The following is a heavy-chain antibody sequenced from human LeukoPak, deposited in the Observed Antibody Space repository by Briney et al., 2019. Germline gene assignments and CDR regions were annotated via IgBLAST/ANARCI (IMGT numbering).Heavy chain of an antibody. V-gene: IGHV4-59*06. J-gene: IGHJ3*02. CDR2: IYYSGST. CDR1: GGSISSYY. CDR3: ARDKAGYDSTVRAFDI. D-gene: IGHD3-22*01. Sequence: SETLSLTCTVSGGSISSYYWSWIRQHPGKGLEWIGYIYYSGSTYYNPSLKSRVTISVDTSKNQFSLKLSSVTAADTALYYCARDKAGYDSTVRAFDIWGQGTMVTVSS.